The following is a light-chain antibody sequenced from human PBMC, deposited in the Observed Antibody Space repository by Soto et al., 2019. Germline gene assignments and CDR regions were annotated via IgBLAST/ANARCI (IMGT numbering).Light chain of an antibody. V-gene: IGKV3-20*01. CDR2: GAS. CDR3: QQYGSSRFT. Sequence: EIVLTQSPGTLSLSPGERATLSCRAGQSISSSYLAWYQQKPGQAPRLLVYGASSRATGIPDRFSGSGSGTEFTLTISRLEPEDFAVYYCQQYGSSRFTFGPGTKVDIK. J-gene: IGKJ3*01. CDR1: QSISSSY.